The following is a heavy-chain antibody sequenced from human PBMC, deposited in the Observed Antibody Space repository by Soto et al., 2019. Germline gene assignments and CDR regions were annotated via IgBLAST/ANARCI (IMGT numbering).Heavy chain of an antibody. CDR3: ARGRNTAGYSSKPVEY. V-gene: IGHV4-4*07. CDR2: IYTSGST. J-gene: IGHJ4*02. D-gene: IGHD6-13*01. Sequence: SETLSLTCTVSGGSISSYYWSWIRQPAGKGLEWIGRIYTSGSTSYKPSLKSRITMSVDTSKNQFSLKLSSVTAADTAVYYCARGRNTAGYSSKPVEYWGQGTLVTVSS. CDR1: GGSISSYY.